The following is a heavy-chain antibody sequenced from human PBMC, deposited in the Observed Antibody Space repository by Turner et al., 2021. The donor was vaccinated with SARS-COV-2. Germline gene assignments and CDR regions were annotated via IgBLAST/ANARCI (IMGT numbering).Heavy chain of an antibody. CDR1: GFPFSNYD. Sequence: EVQLVESGGGLVQPGGSLRLSCADSGFPFSNYDMHWVRQATGKGLEWVSAVGTAGDTYYPGSVKGRFTIARENGKNSLYLQMNSLRAGDTAVYYCARAKFRGLISWFDPWGQGTLVTVSS. J-gene: IGHJ5*02. V-gene: IGHV3-13*04. D-gene: IGHD3-10*01. CDR2: VGTAGDT. CDR3: ARAKFRGLISWFDP.